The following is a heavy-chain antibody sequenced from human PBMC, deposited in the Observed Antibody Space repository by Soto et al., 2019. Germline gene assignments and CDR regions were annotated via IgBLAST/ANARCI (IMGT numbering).Heavy chain of an antibody. CDR1: GYTFTIHY. D-gene: IGHD4-17*01. Sequence: GASVKVSCKASGYTFTIHYMHGVLQSPLQWLEWMGIINPSGSYTSFAQKFQGRVTMTSDSSTSTVYMELSSLRSEDTAMYYCARGHGDLEASNDIWGQGTMVTVSS. CDR3: ARGHGDLEASNDI. V-gene: IGHV1-46*01. CDR2: INPSGSYT. J-gene: IGHJ3*02.